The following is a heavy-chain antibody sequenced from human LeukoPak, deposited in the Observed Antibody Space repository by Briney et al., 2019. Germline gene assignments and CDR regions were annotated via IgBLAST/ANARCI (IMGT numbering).Heavy chain of an antibody. CDR1: GDSISSGIHY. J-gene: IGHJ5*02. CDR3: ARLAAAGTTYNWFDP. CDR2: IYTSGST. D-gene: IGHD6-13*01. V-gene: IGHV4-61*02. Sequence: PSETLSLTCTVSGDSISSGIHYWNWIRQPAGKGLEWIGRIYTSGSTNYNPSLKSRVTISLDTSKNQFSLKLSSVTAADTAVYYCARLAAAGTTYNWFDPWGQGTLVTVSS.